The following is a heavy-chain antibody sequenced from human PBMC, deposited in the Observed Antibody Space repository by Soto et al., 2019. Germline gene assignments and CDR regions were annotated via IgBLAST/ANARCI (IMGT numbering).Heavy chain of an antibody. J-gene: IGHJ5*02. CDR1: GFTFSSYS. V-gene: IGHV3-21*01. CDR2: ISSSSSYI. Sequence: ESGGGLVKPGGSLRLSCAASGFTFSSYSMNWVRQAPGKGLEWVSSISSSSSYIYYADSVKGRFTISRDNAKNSLYLQMNSLRAEDTVVYYCARTPGYSSGWYVWFDPWGQGTLVTVSS. CDR3: ARTPGYSSGWYVWFDP. D-gene: IGHD6-19*01.